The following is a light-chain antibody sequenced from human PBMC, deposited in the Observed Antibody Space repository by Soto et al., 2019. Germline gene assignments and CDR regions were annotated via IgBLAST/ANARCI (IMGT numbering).Light chain of an antibody. Sequence: QSALTQPAPVSGSPGQSITISCTGTSSDVGGYNYVSWYQQHSGKAPKLIIYEVSNRPSGVSNRFSGSKSGDTASLTISGLQAEDEADYYCSSYTATKTDVFGTGTKVTVL. V-gene: IGLV2-14*01. CDR3: SSYTATKTDV. CDR1: SSDVGGYNY. CDR2: EVS. J-gene: IGLJ1*01.